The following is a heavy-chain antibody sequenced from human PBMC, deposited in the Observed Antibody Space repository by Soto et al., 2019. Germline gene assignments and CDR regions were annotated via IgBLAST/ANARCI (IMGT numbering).Heavy chain of an antibody. J-gene: IGHJ3*02. Sequence: QLQLQESGPGLVKPSETLSLTCTVSGGSISSSSYYWGWIRQPPGKGLEWIGSIYYSGSTYYNPSLKSRVTISVDTSKNQFSLKLSSVTAADTAVYYCARLGIVVVVAAMPIAYFDIWGQGTMVTVSS. D-gene: IGHD2-15*01. CDR2: IYYSGST. CDR1: GGSISSSSYY. CDR3: ARLGIVVVVAAMPIAYFDI. V-gene: IGHV4-39*01.